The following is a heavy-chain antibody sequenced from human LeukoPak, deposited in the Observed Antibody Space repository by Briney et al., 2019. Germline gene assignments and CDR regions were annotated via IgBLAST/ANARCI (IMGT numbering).Heavy chain of an antibody. V-gene: IGHV1-69*04. D-gene: IGHD2-21*01. CDR1: GATFSSYA. J-gene: IGHJ4*02. CDR2: IIPILGIA. Sequence: SVKVSCKASGATFSSYAISWVRQAPGQGLEWMGRIIPILGIANYAQKFQGRVTITADKSTSTAYMELSSLRSEDTAVYYCARDRDHDYYDYWGQGTLVTVSS. CDR3: ARDRDHDYYDY.